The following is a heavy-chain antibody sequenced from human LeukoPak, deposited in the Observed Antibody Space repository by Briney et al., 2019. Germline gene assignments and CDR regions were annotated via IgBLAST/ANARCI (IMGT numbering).Heavy chain of an antibody. CDR2: MYYSGST. Sequence: SETLSLTCTVSGGSISSGDYYWSWIRQPPGKGLEWIAYMYYSGSTYYNPSLKSRVTMSADTSKNQLSLKLSSLRSEDTAVYYCARDRGERRGQGQQLVTDYWGQGTLVTVSS. CDR3: ARDRGERRGQGQQLVTDY. D-gene: IGHD6-13*01. CDR1: GGSISSGDYY. V-gene: IGHV4-30-4*02. J-gene: IGHJ4*02.